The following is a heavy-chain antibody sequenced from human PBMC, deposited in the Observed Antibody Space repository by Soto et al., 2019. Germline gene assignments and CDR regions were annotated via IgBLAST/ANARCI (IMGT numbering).Heavy chain of an antibody. V-gene: IGHV6-1*01. CDR2: TYYRYKWYN. D-gene: IGHD1-26*01. J-gene: IGHJ4*02. Sequence: SQTLSLTCAISGDSVSSNSAAWNWIRQSPSRGLEWLGRTYYRYKWYNDYAVSVKSRITINPDTSKNQLSLQLNSVTPEDTAVYYCARAGGTAHWVNFDYWGQGTLVTVSS. CDR1: GDSVSSNSAA. CDR3: ARAGGTAHWVNFDY.